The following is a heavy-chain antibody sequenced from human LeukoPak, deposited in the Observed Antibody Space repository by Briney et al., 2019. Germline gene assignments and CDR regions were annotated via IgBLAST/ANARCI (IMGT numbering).Heavy chain of an antibody. D-gene: IGHD5-24*01. CDR2: INPNSGGT. V-gene: IGHV1-2*02. J-gene: IGHJ6*02. CDR3: ARVCRGRYYCGMDV. CDR1: GYTFTGYY. Sequence: ASVEVSCKASGYTFTGYYMHWVRQAPGQGLEWMGWINPNSGGTNYAQKFQGRVTMTRDTSISTAYMELSRLRSDDTAVYYCARVCRGRYYCGMDVWGQGTTVTVSS.